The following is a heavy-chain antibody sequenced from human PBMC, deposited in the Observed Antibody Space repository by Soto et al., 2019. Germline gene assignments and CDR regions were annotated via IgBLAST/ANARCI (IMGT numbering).Heavy chain of an antibody. CDR2: IYYGGST. V-gene: IGHV4-31*03. Sequence: PSESLSLTCTVSGGSMSSWGYYWSWIRQHPGKGLEWIGYIYYGGSTYYNPSLKSRATISGDTSKNQFSLKLSSVTAADTAVYYCARGGYYYENSGQNAYDYWGQGILVTVSS. J-gene: IGHJ4*01. CDR3: ARGGYYYENSGQNAYDY. D-gene: IGHD3-22*01. CDR1: GGSMSSWGYY.